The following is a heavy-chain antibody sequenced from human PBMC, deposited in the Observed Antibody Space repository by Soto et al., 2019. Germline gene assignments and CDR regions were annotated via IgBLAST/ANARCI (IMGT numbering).Heavy chain of an antibody. Sequence: PSETLSLTCAVYGGSFSGYYWSWIRQPPGKGLEWIGEINHSGSTNYNPSLKSRVTISVDTSKNQFSLKLSSVTAADTAVYYCARGPPFGVVIDRPYFDYWGQGTLVTVSS. CDR2: INHSGST. J-gene: IGHJ4*02. CDR3: ARGPPFGVVIDRPYFDY. V-gene: IGHV4-34*01. D-gene: IGHD3-3*01. CDR1: GGSFSGYY.